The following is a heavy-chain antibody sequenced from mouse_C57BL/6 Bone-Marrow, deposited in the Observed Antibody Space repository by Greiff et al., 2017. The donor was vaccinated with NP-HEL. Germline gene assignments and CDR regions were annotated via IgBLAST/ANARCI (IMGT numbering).Heavy chain of an antibody. CDR2: IDPENGDT. CDR1: GFNIKDDY. CDR3: TTGLLYYFDY. V-gene: IGHV14-4*01. D-gene: IGHD3-3*01. J-gene: IGHJ2*01. Sequence: VQLQQSGAELVRPGASVKLSCTASGFNIKDDYMHWVKQRPEQGLEWIGWIDPENGDTESASKFQGKATITADTSSNTAYLQLSSLTSEDTAVYYCTTGLLYYFDYWGQGTTLTVSS.